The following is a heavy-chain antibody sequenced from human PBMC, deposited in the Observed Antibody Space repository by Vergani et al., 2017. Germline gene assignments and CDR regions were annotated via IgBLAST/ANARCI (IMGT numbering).Heavy chain of an antibody. CDR1: GFTFNRYG. CDR2: VLFDGSNE. D-gene: IGHD2-15*01. J-gene: IGHJ4*02. CDR3: ARDLAYCHEGSCAL. V-gene: IGHV3-30*02. Sequence: QVQLVQSGGGVVQPGGSLRLSCVASGFTFNRYGMQWVRQAPGMGLEGVAYVLFDGSNEYYADSVKGRFIVSRDNSNDALYLQMNSLRTDDTAVYYCARDLAYCHEGSCALWGQGSVVTVSS.